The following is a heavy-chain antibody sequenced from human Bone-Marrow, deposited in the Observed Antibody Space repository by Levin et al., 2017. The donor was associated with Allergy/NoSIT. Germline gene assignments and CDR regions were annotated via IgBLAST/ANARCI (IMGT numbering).Heavy chain of an antibody. CDR2: IKQDGSEK. V-gene: IGHV3-7*01. CDR1: GFTFGNSW. CDR3: ARSDGWLIDY. Sequence: LSLTCAASGFTFGNSWMNWVRQAPGKGPEWVANIKQDGSEKYYVDSLKGRFTISRDSAKKSLYLQMNSLRAEDTAIYYCARSDGWLIDYWGQGTLVTVSS. D-gene: IGHD6-19*01. J-gene: IGHJ4*02.